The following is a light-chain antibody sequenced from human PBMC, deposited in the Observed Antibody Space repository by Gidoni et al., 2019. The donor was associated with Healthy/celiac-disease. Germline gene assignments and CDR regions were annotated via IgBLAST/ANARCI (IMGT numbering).Light chain of an antibody. V-gene: IGKV3-11*01. CDR1: QSVRSY. J-gene: IGKJ1*01. CDR3: QQRSNWPWT. CDR2: DAS. Sequence: EMVLTQSPATLSLSPGERATRSCRASQSVRSYLAWYQQKPGQAPRLLIYDASNRATGIPARFSGSGSGTDFTLTISSLEPEDFAVYYCQQRSNWPWTFGQGTKVEIK.